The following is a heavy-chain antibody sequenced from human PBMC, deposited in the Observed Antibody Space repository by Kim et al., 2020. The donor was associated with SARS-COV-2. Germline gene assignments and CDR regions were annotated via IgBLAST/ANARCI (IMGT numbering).Heavy chain of an antibody. D-gene: IGHD1-7*01. CDR2: MSHSGST. J-gene: IGHJ4*02. V-gene: IGHV4-4*02. CDR1: GGSISSSYW. CDR3: ARGELALGFDS. Sequence: SETLSLTCAVSGGSISSSYWWTWVRQPPGKGLEWIGEMSHSGSTHYNPSHKGRLTILVDNSKNQFSLRLSSVTAADTAVYYCARGELALGFDSWGQGTLVTVSS.